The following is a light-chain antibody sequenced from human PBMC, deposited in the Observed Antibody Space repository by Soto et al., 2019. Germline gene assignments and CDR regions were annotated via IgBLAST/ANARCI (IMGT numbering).Light chain of an antibody. J-gene: IGKJ1*01. CDR2: GAS. Sequence: EIVMTQSPATLSVSPGERATLSCRASQSITRNLAWYQQSPGQAPRLLIYGASTRATGIPARFSGSGSGTEFTLTINSLQSEDLAVYYCQQYNNWPMWTVGQGTKVDIK. CDR1: QSITRN. CDR3: QQYNNWPMWT. V-gene: IGKV3-15*01.